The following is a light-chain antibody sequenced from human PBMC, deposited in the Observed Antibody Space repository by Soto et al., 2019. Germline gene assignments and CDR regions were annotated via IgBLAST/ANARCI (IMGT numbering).Light chain of an antibody. V-gene: IGLV2-14*01. CDR1: SSDVVGYNY. CDR2: DVS. Sequence: QSALTQPASVSGSPGQSITISCTGTSSDVVGYNYVSWYQQHPGKAPKLMIYDVSNRPSGVSNRFSGSKSGNTASLTISGLQAEDEADYYCSSYTSSSTPRYVFGTGTMVTVL. CDR3: SSYTSSSTPRYV. J-gene: IGLJ1*01.